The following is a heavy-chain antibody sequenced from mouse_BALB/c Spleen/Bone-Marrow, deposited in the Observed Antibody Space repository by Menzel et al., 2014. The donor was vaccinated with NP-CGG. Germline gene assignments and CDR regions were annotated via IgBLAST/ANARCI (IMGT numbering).Heavy chain of an antibody. J-gene: IGHJ2*01. CDR3: ARSSYGYDRQAYFFDY. CDR1: GFTFSSFG. V-gene: IGHV5-17*02. D-gene: IGHD2-2*01. Sequence: EVHLVESGGGLVQPGGSRKLSCAASGFTFSSFGMHWVRQAPEKGLEWVAYISSGSSTIYYADTVKGRFTISRDNPKNALFLQMTSLRPEDTAMYYCARSSYGYDRQAYFFDYWGQGTTLTVSS. CDR2: ISSGSSTI.